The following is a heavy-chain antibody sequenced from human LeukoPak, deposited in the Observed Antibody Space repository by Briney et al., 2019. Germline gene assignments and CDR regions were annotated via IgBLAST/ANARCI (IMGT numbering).Heavy chain of an antibody. J-gene: IGHJ5*02. CDR3: ARDHYYDGRGRFDP. V-gene: IGHV4-39*07. D-gene: IGHD3-16*01. CDR2: VYFDGST. Sequence: SETLSLTCSVSGGSVTSGTYHWGWIRQPPGKGLEWTGSVYFDGSTHYNPSLQSRLTISVDTSKNQFSLRLSSVIAADTALYYCARDHYYDGRGRFDPWGQGTLVTVSS. CDR1: GGSVTSGTYH.